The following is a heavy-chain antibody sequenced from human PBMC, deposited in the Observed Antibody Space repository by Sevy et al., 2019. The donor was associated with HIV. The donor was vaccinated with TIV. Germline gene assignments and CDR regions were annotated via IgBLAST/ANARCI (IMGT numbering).Heavy chain of an antibody. CDR1: GFTFSSYS. CDR2: ISSSSSYI. Sequence: GGSPRLSCAASGFTFSSYSMNWVRQAPGKGLEWVSSISSSSSYIYYADSVKGRFTISRDNAKNSLYLQMNSLRAEDTAVYYCARDASSSSLGDVWGQGTTVTVSS. V-gene: IGHV3-21*01. D-gene: IGHD6-13*01. CDR3: ARDASSSSLGDV. J-gene: IGHJ6*02.